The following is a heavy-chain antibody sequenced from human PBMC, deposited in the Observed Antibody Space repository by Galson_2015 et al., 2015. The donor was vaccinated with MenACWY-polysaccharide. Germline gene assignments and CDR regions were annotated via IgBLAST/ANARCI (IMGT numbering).Heavy chain of an antibody. CDR3: ARGRITIGP. CDR2: IKQDGSEK. CDR1: GLTFSNNW. Sequence: SLRLSCAASGLTFSNNWIHWVRQAPGKGLEWVANIKQDGSEKNYVDSVEGRFTISRDNAKNSLYLQMNSLRAEDTAVYYCARGRITIGPWGQGTLVTVSS. J-gene: IGHJ5*02. D-gene: IGHD3-3*01. V-gene: IGHV3-7*01.